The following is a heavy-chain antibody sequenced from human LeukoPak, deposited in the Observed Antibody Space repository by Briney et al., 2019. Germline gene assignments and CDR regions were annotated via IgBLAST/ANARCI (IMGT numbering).Heavy chain of an antibody. CDR1: GFTFSSYW. CDR2: IKQDGSEK. CDR3: ARDRRDWGSELYYYYMDV. Sequence: GGSLRLSCAASGFTFSSYWMSWVHQAPGKGLEWVANIKQDGSEKYYVDSVKGRFTISRDNAKNSLYLQMNSLRAEDTAVYYCARDRRDWGSELYYYYMDVWGKGTTVTVSS. J-gene: IGHJ6*03. D-gene: IGHD7-27*01. V-gene: IGHV3-7*01.